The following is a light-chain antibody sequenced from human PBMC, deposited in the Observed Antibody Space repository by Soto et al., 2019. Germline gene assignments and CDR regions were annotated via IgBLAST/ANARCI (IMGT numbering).Light chain of an antibody. CDR1: QSISSW. CDR3: QQYANFPRT. V-gene: IGKV1-5*01. J-gene: IGKJ4*01. Sequence: DIQMTQSPSTLSASVGDRVTLTCRASQSISSWLAWYQQKPGKAPTILINEASCLESGVPSRFSGSESGTEFTLTISGLHPDDFATYYCQQYANFPRTFGGGTTVEIK. CDR2: EAS.